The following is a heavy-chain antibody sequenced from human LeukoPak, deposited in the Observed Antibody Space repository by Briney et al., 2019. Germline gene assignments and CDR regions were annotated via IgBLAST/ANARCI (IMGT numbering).Heavy chain of an antibody. CDR1: GYTFTNYG. CDR2: ISAYNGNT. J-gene: IGHJ4*02. V-gene: IGHV1-18*01. Sequence: GASVKVSRRASGYTFTNYGISWVRQAPGQELEWMGWISAYNGNTNFAQKLQGRVTMTTDTSTSTGYMDLRSLKSDDTGVYYCARDQAATNTQVRFCLDWGQGTLVTVSS. D-gene: IGHD3-9*01. CDR3: ARDQAATNTQVRFCLD.